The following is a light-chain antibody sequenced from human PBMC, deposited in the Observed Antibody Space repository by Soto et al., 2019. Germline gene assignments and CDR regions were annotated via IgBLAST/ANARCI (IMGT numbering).Light chain of an antibody. CDR1: SSDVGSYDL. Sequence: QSALTQPASVSGSPGQSITISCTGTSSDVGSYDLVSWYRQHPGKAPKLMIYEGSKRPSGVSNRFSGSKSGNTASLTISGLQAEDEADYYCCSYAGDSTLVFGGGTKVTVL. J-gene: IGLJ2*01. V-gene: IGLV2-23*01. CDR2: EGS. CDR3: CSYAGDSTLV.